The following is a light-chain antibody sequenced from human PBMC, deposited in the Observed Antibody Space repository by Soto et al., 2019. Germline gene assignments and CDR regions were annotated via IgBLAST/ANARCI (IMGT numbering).Light chain of an antibody. CDR1: SSDVGNYNS. V-gene: IGLV2-8*01. Sequence: QSALTQPPSASGSPGQSVTISCTGTSSDVGNYNSVSWYQHHPGKAPKLMIYEVSKRPSGVPDRFSGSKSGNTASLTVSGLQAEDEADYYCSSYAGGNNVVFGGGTQLTVL. CDR3: SSYAGGNNVV. J-gene: IGLJ2*01. CDR2: EVS.